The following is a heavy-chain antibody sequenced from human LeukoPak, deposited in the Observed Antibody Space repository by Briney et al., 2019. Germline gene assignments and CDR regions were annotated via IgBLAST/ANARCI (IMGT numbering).Heavy chain of an antibody. Sequence: GGSLRLSCTASGFTFGDYGMSWFCQAPGKGLEWVGHIRSKTYGGTTEYATSIKGRFIISRDDSKSIAYLQMNSLKTEDTAVYYCSRDDNWAQENFDYWGQGTLVTVSS. CDR3: SRDDNWAQENFDY. D-gene: IGHD1-20*01. V-gene: IGHV3-49*03. J-gene: IGHJ4*02. CDR1: GFTFGDYG. CDR2: IRSKTYGGTT.